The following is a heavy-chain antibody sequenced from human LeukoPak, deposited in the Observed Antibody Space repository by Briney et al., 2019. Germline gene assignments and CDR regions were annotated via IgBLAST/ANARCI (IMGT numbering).Heavy chain of an antibody. D-gene: IGHD1-14*01. CDR3: ATETNGRHYDY. Sequence: GGSLRLSCTASGLTFSTSGFNWVRQAPGKGLEWVSPISPTGSDTYYADSVKGRFTISRDNANSLLYLQMNSLRAEDTAVYYCATETNGRHYDYWGQGTLLTVS. V-gene: IGHV3-21*01. CDR2: ISPTGSDT. J-gene: IGHJ4*02. CDR1: GLTFSTSG.